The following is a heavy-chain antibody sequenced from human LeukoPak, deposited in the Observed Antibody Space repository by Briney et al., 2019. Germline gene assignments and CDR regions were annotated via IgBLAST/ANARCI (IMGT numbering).Heavy chain of an antibody. V-gene: IGHV3-23*01. CDR2: ISGSGGST. D-gene: IGHD6-13*01. Sequence: PGGSLRLSCAASGFTFSSYAMSWVRQAPGKGLEWVSAISGSGGSTYYADSVKGRFTISRDTSKNTLYLQMNSLRAEATAVYYCAKEGSSWRTYYSYYGMDVWGQGTTVTVSS. J-gene: IGHJ6*02. CDR3: AKEGSSWRTYYSYYGMDV. CDR1: GFTFSSYA.